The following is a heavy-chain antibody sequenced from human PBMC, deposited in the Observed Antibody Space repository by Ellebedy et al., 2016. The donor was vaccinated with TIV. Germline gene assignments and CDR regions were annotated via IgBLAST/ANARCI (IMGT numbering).Heavy chain of an antibody. CDR2: ISYDGSNN. V-gene: IGHV3-30*03. J-gene: IGHJ3*02. D-gene: IGHD3-16*01. CDR1: GFTFSSYG. CDR3: AREGSFGAFDI. Sequence: GESLKISXAASGFTFSSYGMHWVRQAPGKGLEWVAVISYDGSNNYYADSVKGRFTISRDNSKNTLYLQMNSLRAEDTAVYYCAREGSFGAFDIWGQGTMVTVSS.